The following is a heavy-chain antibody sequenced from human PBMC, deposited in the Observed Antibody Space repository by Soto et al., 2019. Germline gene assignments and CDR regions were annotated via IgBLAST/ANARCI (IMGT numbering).Heavy chain of an antibody. J-gene: IGHJ3*01. V-gene: IGHV4-61*01. D-gene: IGHD3-3*01. CDR1: GGSVSSGNYY. CDR2: IYDDGTT. Sequence: SETLSLTCTVSGGSVSSGNYYWSWIRQSPGKGLEWIGFIYDDGTTNSNPSLKSRVTISVDTSKNQFSLTLSSVTAAGTAVYYCAREPPSGFFAFDVWGQGTMVTVSS. CDR3: AREPPSGFFAFDV.